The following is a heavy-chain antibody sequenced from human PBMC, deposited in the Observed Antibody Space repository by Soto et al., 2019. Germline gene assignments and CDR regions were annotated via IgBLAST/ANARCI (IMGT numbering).Heavy chain of an antibody. D-gene: IGHD4-17*01. CDR2: TYHSGTT. J-gene: IGHJ4*02. Sequence: PSETLSLTCAVSAFSISSGHYWGWVRQTPGKGLEWIGSTYHSGTTYCSPSLKRRVTIAVDTSKNQVSLKLTSVTAADTALYYGATHFYGAFVVDFWGQGALVTVSS. CDR1: AFSISSGHY. V-gene: IGHV4-38-2*01. CDR3: ATHFYGAFVVDF.